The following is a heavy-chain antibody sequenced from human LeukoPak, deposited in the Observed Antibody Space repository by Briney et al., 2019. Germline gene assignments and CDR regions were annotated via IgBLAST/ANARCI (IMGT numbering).Heavy chain of an antibody. Sequence: GGSLRLSCRASGFTFSNYAMNWVRQTPGKGLEWVSSLTGNSNNPNYADFGEGRVTISRDNSGTTVYMQMNSLRAEDTALYSCAKCAKTPEGGSGWCNWFDTWGQGTLVIVSS. J-gene: IGHJ5*02. CDR3: AKCAKTPEGGSGWCNWFDT. CDR2: LTGNSNNP. CDR1: GFTFSNYA. V-gene: IGHV3-23*01. D-gene: IGHD3-3*01.